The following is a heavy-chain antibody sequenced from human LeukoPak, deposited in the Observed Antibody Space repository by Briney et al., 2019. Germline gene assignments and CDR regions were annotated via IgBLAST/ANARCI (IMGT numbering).Heavy chain of an antibody. CDR2: ISYDGSNK. CDR3: AKDRSKTWSFDH. D-gene: IGHD2-2*01. CDR1: GFTFSSCG. J-gene: IGHJ4*02. Sequence: ETGGSLRLSCAASGFTFSSCGMHWVRQAPGKGLGWVAVISYDGSNKYYADSVKGRFTVSGDDSRNTVFLQMDSLRAEDTAVYYCAKDRSKTWSFDHWGQGTLVTVSS. V-gene: IGHV3-30*18.